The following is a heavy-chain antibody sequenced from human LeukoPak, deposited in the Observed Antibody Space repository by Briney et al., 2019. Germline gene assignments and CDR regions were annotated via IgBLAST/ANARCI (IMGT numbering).Heavy chain of an antibody. J-gene: IGHJ5*02. CDR3: AREKSGIVVVPAATNNWFDP. V-gene: IGHV4-59*01. CDR1: GGSIGSYY. D-gene: IGHD2-2*01. CDR2: IYYSGST. Sequence: SETLSLTCTVSGGSIGSYYWSWIRQPPGKGLEWIGYIYYSGSTNYNPSLKSRVTISVDTSKNQFSLKLSSVTAADTAVYYCAREKSGIVVVPAATNNWFDPWGQGTLVTVSS.